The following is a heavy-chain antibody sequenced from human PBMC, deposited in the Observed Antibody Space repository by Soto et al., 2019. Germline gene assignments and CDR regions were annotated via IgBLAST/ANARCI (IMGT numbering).Heavy chain of an antibody. CDR1: GGSISSSSYY. Sequence: PSETLSLTCTVSGGSISSSSYYWGWIRQPPGKGLEWIGSIYYSGSTYYNPSLKSRVTISVDTSKNQFSLKLSSVTAADTAVYYCARQAAGSIYYYYYYGMTSGAKGPRSPSP. J-gene: IGHJ6*02. CDR3: ARQAAGSIYYYYYYGMTS. D-gene: IGHD6-13*01. CDR2: IYYSGST. V-gene: IGHV4-39*01.